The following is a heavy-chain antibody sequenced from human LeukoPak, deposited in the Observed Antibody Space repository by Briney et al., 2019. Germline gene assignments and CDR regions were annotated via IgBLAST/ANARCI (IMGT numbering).Heavy chain of an antibody. CDR1: GFSFNTYW. D-gene: IGHD1-14*01. V-gene: IGHV3-74*01. CDR2: IDFDGTDT. J-gene: IGHJ4*02. CDR3: ARDGVSTVDFDY. Sequence: PGGSLRLSCAASGFSFNTYWMHWVREAPGKGLVWVSRIDFDGTDTVYADSVKGRFTISRDNAKNTLFLQMNSLRAEDTAVYFRARDGVSTVDFDYWGQGTLVTVSS.